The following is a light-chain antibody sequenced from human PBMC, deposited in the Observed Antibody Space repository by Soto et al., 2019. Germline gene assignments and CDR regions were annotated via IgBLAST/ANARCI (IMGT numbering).Light chain of an antibody. CDR2: DAS. J-gene: IGKJ5*01. Sequence: EIIITPSPATLTMSQGERATLSCSASLNVNSYLAWYQQKPGQAPRLLIYDASNRAAGIPARFSGSGSGTDFTLTISSLEPEDFAIYYCQQRQYWPPITFGQGTRLEIK. V-gene: IGKV3-11*01. CDR1: LNVNSY. CDR3: QQRQYWPPIT.